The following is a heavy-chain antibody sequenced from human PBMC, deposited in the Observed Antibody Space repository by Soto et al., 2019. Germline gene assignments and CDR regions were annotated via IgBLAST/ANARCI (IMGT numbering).Heavy chain of an antibody. Sequence: QLQLQESGPGLVKPSETLSLTCTVSGGSISSGSYYWGWIRQPPGKGLEWIGSLYYTGRTYYSPSPKSRFTRSVDTSKNPLSLNLTSVTAADTAVSYCARRLARRVIGWFDPWGQGTLVTVSS. CDR2: LYYTGRT. CDR3: ARRLARRVIGWFDP. V-gene: IGHV4-39*02. D-gene: IGHD3-10*01. J-gene: IGHJ5*02. CDR1: GGSISSGSYY.